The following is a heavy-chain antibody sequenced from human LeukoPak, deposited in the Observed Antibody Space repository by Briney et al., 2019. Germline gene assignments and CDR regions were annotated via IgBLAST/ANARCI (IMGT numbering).Heavy chain of an antibody. CDR2: ISWNSGSI. D-gene: IGHD3-22*01. J-gene: IGHJ4*02. CDR1: GFTFDDYA. V-gene: IGHV3-9*01. CDR3: AKARSGYYSLFDC. Sequence: PGGSLRLSCAASGFTFDDYAMHWVRQAPGKGLEWVSGISWNSGSIGYADSVKGRFTISRDNSKNIVYLQMNSLSPEDTAVYHCAKARSGYYSLFDCWGQGALVTVSS.